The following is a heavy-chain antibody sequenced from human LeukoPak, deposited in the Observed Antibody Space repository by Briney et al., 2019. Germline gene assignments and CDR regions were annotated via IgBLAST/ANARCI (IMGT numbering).Heavy chain of an antibody. J-gene: IGHJ5*02. V-gene: IGHV3-21*01. CDR1: VFTFRTYS. CDR2: INSDALWI. D-gene: IGHD4/OR15-4a*01. CDR3: ARDAGAGTQRDGWFDP. Sequence: GGSLRLSCAASVFTFRTYSMNWIRQAPGKGLEWVSSINSDALWIYYADSVRGRFTVSRDNAKNSLYLQMNSLGADDTAVYYCARDAGAGTQRDGWFDPWGQGTLVTVSS.